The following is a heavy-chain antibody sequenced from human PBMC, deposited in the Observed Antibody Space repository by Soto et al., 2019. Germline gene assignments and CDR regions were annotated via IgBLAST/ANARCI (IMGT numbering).Heavy chain of an antibody. V-gene: IGHV4-30-4*01. CDR2: IYYSGST. D-gene: IGHD3-3*01. CDR3: ARDRGDYDFWRLDY. J-gene: IGHJ4*02. Sequence: SETLSLTCTVSGGSISSGDYYWSWIRQPPGKGLEWIGYIYYSGSTYYNPSLKSRVTISVDTSKNQFSLKLSSVTAADTAVYYCARDRGDYDFWRLDYWGQGTLVTVS. CDR1: GGSISSGDYY.